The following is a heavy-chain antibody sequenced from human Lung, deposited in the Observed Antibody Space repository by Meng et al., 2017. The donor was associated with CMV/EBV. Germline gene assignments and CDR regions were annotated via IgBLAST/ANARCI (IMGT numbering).Heavy chain of an antibody. V-gene: IGHV3-13*01. CDR3: ARGSGVNMFRGAIGSFDS. D-gene: IGHD3-10*01. CDR2: VGTEDDA. Sequence: GESLKISCAASGFTFSSYDMHWVRQVTGKGLEWVSGVGTEDDAYYRDSVKGRFTISRENGMNSMYLQMDSLTVGDTAIYYCARGSGVNMFRGAIGSFDSWGLGTVVTVSS. J-gene: IGHJ4*02. CDR1: GFTFSSYD.